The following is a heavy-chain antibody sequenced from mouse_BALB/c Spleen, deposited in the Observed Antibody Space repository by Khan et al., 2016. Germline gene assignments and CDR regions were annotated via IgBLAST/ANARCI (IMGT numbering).Heavy chain of an antibody. CDR3: MRYNDYYWYFDV. Sequence: EVQLLETGGGLVQPGGSRGLSCEGSGFTFSGFWMGWVRQTPGKTLEWIGDINSDGSAINYAPSIKDRFTIFRDNDKSTLYLQMSNVRSEDTATYFCMRYNDYYWYFDVWGAGTTVTVSS. J-gene: IGHJ1*01. CDR1: GFTFSGFW. CDR2: INSDGSAI. V-gene: IGHV11-2*02. D-gene: IGHD2-4*01.